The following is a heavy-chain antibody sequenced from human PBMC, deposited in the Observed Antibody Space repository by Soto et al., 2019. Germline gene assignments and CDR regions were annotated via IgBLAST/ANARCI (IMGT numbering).Heavy chain of an antibody. CDR2: VYHTGNT. CDR3: AREQYNWKL. V-gene: IGHV4-59*01. J-gene: IGHJ4*02. Sequence: SETLSLTCTVSGVSITPYYWTWIRHPPGKGLEWIGYVYHTGNTYYNPSLKSRVTISLDTSKNQVSLRLKAVTAADTAVYYCAREQYNWKLWGQGTLVTVSS. CDR1: GVSITPYY. D-gene: IGHD1-20*01.